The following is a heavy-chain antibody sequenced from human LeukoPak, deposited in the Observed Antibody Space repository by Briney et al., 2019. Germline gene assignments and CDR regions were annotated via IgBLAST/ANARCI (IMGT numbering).Heavy chain of an antibody. CDR3: ARVPESEDTFESALDI. CDR2: ISGSDGRT. Sequence: GGSLRLSCAASGFTFSNYAMSWVRQAPGKGLEWVSTISGSDGRTYYAESEKGRFTISRDNSKNTLFLQMNSLRAEDTALYYCARVPESEDTFESALDIWGLGTMVTVSS. V-gene: IGHV3-23*01. J-gene: IGHJ3*02. CDR1: GFTFSNYA. D-gene: IGHD3-16*01.